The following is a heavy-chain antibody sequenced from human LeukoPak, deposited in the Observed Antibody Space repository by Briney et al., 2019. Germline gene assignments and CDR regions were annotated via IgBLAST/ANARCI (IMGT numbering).Heavy chain of an antibody. CDR1: GFTSSSSA. CDR2: ISSNGGST. Sequence: GGSLRLSCSASGFTSSSSAMHWVRQAPGKGLEYVSAISSNGGSTYYADPVKGRFTISRDNSKNTLYLQMSSLRAEDTAVYYCVKGRDGHNLNVDYWGQGTLVTVSS. D-gene: IGHD5-24*01. V-gene: IGHV3-64D*06. J-gene: IGHJ4*02. CDR3: VKGRDGHNLNVDY.